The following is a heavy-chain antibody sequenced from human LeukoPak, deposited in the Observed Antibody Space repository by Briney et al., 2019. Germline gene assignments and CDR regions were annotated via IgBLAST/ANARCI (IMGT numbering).Heavy chain of an antibody. CDR1: GYTFTSYG. V-gene: IGHV1-18*01. CDR3: ARDKYCSGGSCYPPLGMDV. J-gene: IGHJ6*02. Sequence: GASVKVSCKASGYTFTSYGISWVRQAPGQGLEWMGWISAYNGNTNYPQKLQGRVTMTTDTSTSTAYMELRSLRSDDTAVYYCARDKYCSGGSCYPPLGMDVWGQGTTVTVSS. CDR2: ISAYNGNT. D-gene: IGHD2-15*01.